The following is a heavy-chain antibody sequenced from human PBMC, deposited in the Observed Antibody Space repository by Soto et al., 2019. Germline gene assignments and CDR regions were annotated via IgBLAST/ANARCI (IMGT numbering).Heavy chain of an antibody. CDR3: ASDYKLQDGPGYYYYAMDV. V-gene: IGHV4-31*03. J-gene: IGHJ6*04. CDR1: GSSVSSGGYY. CDR2: IYYTGST. Sequence: SGTLSLTCSVSGSSVSSGGYYWSWIRQYPGRALEWIGYIYYTGSTYYNPSLKSRVTISVDTSKNHFSLKVNSVTAADTAVYYCASDYKLQDGPGYYYYAMDVWGKGTTVPVSS. D-gene: IGHD3-10*01.